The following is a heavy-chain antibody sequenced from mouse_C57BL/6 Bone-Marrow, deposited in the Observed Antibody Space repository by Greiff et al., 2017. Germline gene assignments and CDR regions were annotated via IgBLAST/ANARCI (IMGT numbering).Heavy chain of an antibody. J-gene: IGHJ3*01. V-gene: IGHV1-81*01. CDR1: GYTFTSYG. D-gene: IGHD1-1*01. CDR2: IYPRSGNT. Sequence: VQLQQSGAELARPGASVKLSCKASGYTFTSYGISWVKQRTGQGLEWIGEIYPRSGNTYYNEKFKGKATLTADKSSSTAYMELRSLTSEDTAVYYCANYGSSYDPAYWGQGTLVTVSA. CDR3: ANYGSSYDPAY.